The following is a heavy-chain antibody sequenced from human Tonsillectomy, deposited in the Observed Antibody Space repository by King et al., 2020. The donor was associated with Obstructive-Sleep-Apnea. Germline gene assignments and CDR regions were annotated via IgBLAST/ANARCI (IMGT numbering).Heavy chain of an antibody. D-gene: IGHD1-26*01. Sequence: QLVQSGGGLVKPGGSLRLSCAASGFTFKNAHLSWVRQAPGKGLECVGRIKTETEGGTNDYAAHAKGRFTISRDDSTDHLYLHMNSLRTEDPALYYCFTEGDVGPADLSYWGRGTLVTVSP. CDR2: IKTETEGGTN. CDR1: GFTFKNAH. CDR3: FTEGDVGPADLSY. J-gene: IGHJ4*02. V-gene: IGHV3-15*01.